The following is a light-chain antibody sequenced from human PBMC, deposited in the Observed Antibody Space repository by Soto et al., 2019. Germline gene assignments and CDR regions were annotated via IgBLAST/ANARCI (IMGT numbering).Light chain of an antibody. CDR2: EVS. J-gene: IGLJ1*01. Sequence: QSALTQPASVSGSPGQSITISCTGASSDVGGYKYVSWYQQHPDKAPKLIIYEVSKRPSGVPDRFSGSKSGNTASLTVSGLQAEHEGDYYCCSYGGGNNFYVFGTGTKVTVL. CDR1: SSDVGGYKY. V-gene: IGLV2-8*01. CDR3: CSYGGGNNFYV.